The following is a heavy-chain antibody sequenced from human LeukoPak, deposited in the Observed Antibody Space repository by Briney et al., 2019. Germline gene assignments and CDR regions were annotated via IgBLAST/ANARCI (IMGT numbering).Heavy chain of an antibody. V-gene: IGHV5-51*01. Sequence: GESPKISCKGSGYSFTSYWIGWVRQMPGKGLEWMGIIYPGDSDTRYSPSFQGQVTISADKSISTAYLQWSSLKASDTAMYYCARTGVPAVPLSWFDPWGQGTLVTVSS. CDR2: IYPGDSDT. J-gene: IGHJ5*02. CDR3: ARTGVPAVPLSWFDP. CDR1: GYSFTSYW. D-gene: IGHD2-2*01.